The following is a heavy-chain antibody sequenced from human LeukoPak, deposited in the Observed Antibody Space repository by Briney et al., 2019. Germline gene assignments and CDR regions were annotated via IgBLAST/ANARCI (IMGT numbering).Heavy chain of an antibody. J-gene: IGHJ4*02. CDR3: ARAEASRSSGKILGY. Sequence: ASVNVSCKASGYTFTSYDINWVRQATGQGPEWMGWMNPNSGNTGYAEKFQGGVTMTRNTSISTAYMELSSLTSEDTAVYYCARAEASRSSGKILGYWGQGTLVTVSS. CDR2: MNPNSGNT. V-gene: IGHV1-8*01. D-gene: IGHD1-26*01. CDR1: GYTFTSYD.